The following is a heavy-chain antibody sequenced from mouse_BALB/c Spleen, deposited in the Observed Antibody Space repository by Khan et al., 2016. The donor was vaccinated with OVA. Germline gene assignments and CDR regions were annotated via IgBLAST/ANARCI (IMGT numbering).Heavy chain of an antibody. V-gene: IGHV9-3-1*01. CDR1: GYTLTDYG. Sequence: QIQLVQSGPELKKPGETVKISCKASGYTLTDYGMNWVKQAPGKGLKWMGWINTYTGEPTFADDFKERFAFSLETSASTASLEIINLKNEDTATYFCARSPGNYLFAYWGQGTLVAVSA. CDR2: INTYTGEP. J-gene: IGHJ3*01. D-gene: IGHD2-1*01. CDR3: ARSPGNYLFAY.